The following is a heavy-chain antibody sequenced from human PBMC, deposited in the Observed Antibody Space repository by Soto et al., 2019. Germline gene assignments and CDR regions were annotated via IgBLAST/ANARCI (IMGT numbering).Heavy chain of an antibody. CDR1: GDSFTSGAYY. Sequence: SEALSLTCAVSGDSFTSGAYYWSWIRQHPGKGLEWIGYIYYSGRTYYNPSLKGRLTISLDTSKDQFSLKLNSVTAADTAGYYCARGSRHSSSYSGSSFDPWGQGTLVTVSS. V-gene: IGHV4-31*11. CDR2: IYYSGRT. D-gene: IGHD6-13*01. CDR3: ARGSRHSSSYSGSSFDP. J-gene: IGHJ5*02.